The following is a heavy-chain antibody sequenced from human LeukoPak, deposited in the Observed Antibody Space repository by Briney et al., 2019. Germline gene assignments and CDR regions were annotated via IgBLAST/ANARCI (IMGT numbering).Heavy chain of an antibody. V-gene: IGHV3-48*04. Sequence: GGSLRLSCAASGFTFSSYSMNWVRQAPGKGLEWVSYISSSSSTIYYADSVKGRFTISRDNAKNSLHLQMNSLRAEDTAVYYCARLGTAEGTLEDYWGQGTLVTVSS. CDR3: ARLGTAEGTLEDY. J-gene: IGHJ4*02. CDR2: ISSSSSTI. CDR1: GFTFSSYS. D-gene: IGHD6-13*01.